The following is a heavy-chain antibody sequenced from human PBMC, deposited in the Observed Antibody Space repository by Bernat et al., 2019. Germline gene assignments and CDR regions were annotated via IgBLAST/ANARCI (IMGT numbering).Heavy chain of an antibody. Sequence: EVQLVQSGAEVKKPGESLKISCKGSGYSFTSYWIAWVRQMPGKGLEWMGIIFPGDSDTRYSPSFLGQVTISADKSITSAYLQWSSLKASDTAMYYCASVRPDYSCSLLYFDDWGHGTLVTVSS. CDR2: IFPGDSDT. CDR3: ASVRPDYSCSLLYFDD. V-gene: IGHV5-51*01. D-gene: IGHD2-2*01. J-gene: IGHJ4*01. CDR1: GYSFTSYW.